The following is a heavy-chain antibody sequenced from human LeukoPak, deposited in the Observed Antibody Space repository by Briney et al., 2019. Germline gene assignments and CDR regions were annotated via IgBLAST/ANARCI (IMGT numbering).Heavy chain of an antibody. V-gene: IGHV4-59*08. Sequence: SEALSLTCTVSGGSISSYYWSWIRQPPGKGLEWIGYIYYSGSTNYNPSLKSRVTISVDTSKNQFSLKLSSVTAADTAVYYCARRGYCSSWYDFSYWGQGTLVTVSS. CDR1: GGSISSYY. CDR2: IYYSGST. CDR3: ARRGYCSSWYDFSY. D-gene: IGHD6-13*01. J-gene: IGHJ4*02.